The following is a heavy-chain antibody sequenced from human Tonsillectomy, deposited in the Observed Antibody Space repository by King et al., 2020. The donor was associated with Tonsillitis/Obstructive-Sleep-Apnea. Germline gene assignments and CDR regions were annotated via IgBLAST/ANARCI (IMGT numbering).Heavy chain of an antibody. D-gene: IGHD3-10*01. V-gene: IGHV3-30*04. Sequence: HVQLVESGGGVVQPGRSLRLSCAASGFTFSNYAMHWVRQAPGKGLEWVAVISYDGSNKYYADSVKGRFTISRDNSKNTLYLQMNSLRPEDTAVYYCARDPSYYASGSYYNRGSAFDIWGQGTMVTVSS. CDR3: ARDPSYYASGSYYNRGSAFDI. CDR2: ISYDGSNK. J-gene: IGHJ3*02. CDR1: GFTFSNYA.